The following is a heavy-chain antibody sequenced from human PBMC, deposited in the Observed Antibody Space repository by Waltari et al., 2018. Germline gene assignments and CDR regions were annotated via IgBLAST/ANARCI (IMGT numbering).Heavy chain of an antibody. V-gene: IGHV4-39*01. J-gene: IGHJ5*02. Sequence: QLQLQESGPGLVKPSETLSLTCTVSGASISSASYYWGWLRQPLGKGLAWIGTVHFTGTTYYNPSLESRVTISVDTSNNQFSLKLTSVTAADTAIYYCARLDYSALRRGCDPWGQGTLVTVSS. D-gene: IGHD4-4*01. CDR2: VHFTGTT. CDR3: ARLDYSALRRGCDP. CDR1: GASISSASYY.